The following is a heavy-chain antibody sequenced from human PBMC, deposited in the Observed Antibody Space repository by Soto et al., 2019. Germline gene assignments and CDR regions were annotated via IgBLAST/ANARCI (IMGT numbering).Heavy chain of an antibody. J-gene: IGHJ6*03. Sequence: SGPTLVNPTETLTLTCTVSGFSLSNARMGVSWIRQPPGKALEWLAHIFSNDEKSYSTSLKSRLTISKDTSKSQVVLTMTNMEPVDTPTYYCARIRVVIPLDHYYYMDVWGKGTTATSP. CDR2: IFSNDEK. CDR1: GFSLSNARMG. D-gene: IGHD3-22*01. CDR3: ARIRVVIPLDHYYYMDV. V-gene: IGHV2-26*01.